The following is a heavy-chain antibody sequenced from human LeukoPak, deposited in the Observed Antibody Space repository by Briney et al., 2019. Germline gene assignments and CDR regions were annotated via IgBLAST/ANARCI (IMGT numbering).Heavy chain of an antibody. CDR2: IKSESDGGTP. CDR3: NTDDYDILTGDYFFDS. V-gene: IGHV3-15*01. D-gene: IGHD3-9*01. CDR1: GFTFSYAW. Sequence: GGSLRLSCTASGFTFSYAWMSWVRQAPGKGLEWVGRIKSESDGGTPDYAAPGKGRFTISRDDSKNTLYLQMNSLKTEDTGVYYCNTDDYDILTGDYFFDSWGQGTLVTVSS. J-gene: IGHJ4*02.